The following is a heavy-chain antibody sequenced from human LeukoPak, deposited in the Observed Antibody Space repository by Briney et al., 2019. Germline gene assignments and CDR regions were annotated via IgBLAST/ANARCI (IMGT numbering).Heavy chain of an antibody. CDR1: GFTFSSYW. J-gene: IGHJ3*02. D-gene: IGHD3-22*01. Sequence: GGSLRLSCATSGFTFSSYWMSWVRQAPGKGLEWVANIKQDGSEKYYVDSVKGRFTISRDNSKNTLYLQMNSLRAEDTAVYYCAKVGDSSGYDAFDIWGQGTMVTVSS. CDR3: AKVGDSSGYDAFDI. V-gene: IGHV3-7*03. CDR2: IKQDGSEK.